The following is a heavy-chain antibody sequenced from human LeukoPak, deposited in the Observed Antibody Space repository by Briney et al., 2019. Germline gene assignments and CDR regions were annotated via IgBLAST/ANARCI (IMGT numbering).Heavy chain of an antibody. Sequence: GGSLRLSCEASGFTFSVYTMNWVRQAPGKGLEWVSSISISSNYIYYADSVKGRFTISRDNAKNSLYLQMNSLRAEDTAVYYCARDLTMVRGVSFDYWGQGTLVTVSS. D-gene: IGHD3-10*01. J-gene: IGHJ4*02. V-gene: IGHV3-21*01. CDR1: GFTFSVYT. CDR3: ARDLTMVRGVSFDY. CDR2: ISISSNYI.